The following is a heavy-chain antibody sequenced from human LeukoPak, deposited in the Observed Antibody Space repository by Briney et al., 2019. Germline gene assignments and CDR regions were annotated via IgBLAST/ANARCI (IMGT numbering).Heavy chain of an antibody. D-gene: IGHD2-2*01. CDR1: GGSFSGYY. J-gene: IGHJ6*04. CDR2: INHSGST. V-gene: IGHV4-34*01. Sequence: SETLSLTCAVYGGSFSGYYWSWIRQPPGKGLEWIGEINHSGSTNYNPSLKSRVTIPVDTSKNQFSLKLSSVTAADTAVYYCARDCSSTSYYFYYYGMDVWGKGTTVTVSS. CDR3: ARDCSSTSYYFYYYGMDV.